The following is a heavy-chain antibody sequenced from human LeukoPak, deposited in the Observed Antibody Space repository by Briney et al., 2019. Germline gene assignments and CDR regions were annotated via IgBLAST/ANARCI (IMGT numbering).Heavy chain of an antibody. CDR2: IYYSGST. Sequence: SQTLSLTCTVSGGSISSGGYYWSWIRQHPGKGLEWIGYIYYSGSTYYNPSLKSRVTISVDMSKSQFSLKMSTLTAADTAVYYCARSTAAEGPTHNWFGPWGQGTLVTVSS. D-gene: IGHD6-13*01. J-gene: IGHJ5*02. CDR1: GGSISSGGYY. V-gene: IGHV4-31*03. CDR3: ARSTAAEGPTHNWFGP.